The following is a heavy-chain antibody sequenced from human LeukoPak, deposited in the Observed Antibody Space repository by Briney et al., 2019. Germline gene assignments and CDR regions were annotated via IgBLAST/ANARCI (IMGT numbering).Heavy chain of an antibody. J-gene: IGHJ4*02. V-gene: IGHV4-34*01. CDR2: INHSGST. CDR1: GGCFSGYY. Sequence: PSETLSLTCAVYGGCFSGYYWSWIRQPPGKGLEWIGEINHSGSTNYNPSLKSRVAISVDTSKNQFSLKLSSVTAADTAVYYCASPPMDYYDSSGYSLSDFWGQGTLVTISS. D-gene: IGHD3-22*01. CDR3: ASPPMDYYDSSGYSLSDF.